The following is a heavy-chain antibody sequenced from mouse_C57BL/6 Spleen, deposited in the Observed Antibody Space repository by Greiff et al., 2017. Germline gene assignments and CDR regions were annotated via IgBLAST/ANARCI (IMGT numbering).Heavy chain of an antibody. CDR2: FYPGSGSI. Sequence: VQLQQSGAELVKPGASVKLSCKASGYTFPEYTIHWVKQRSGQGLEWIGWFYPGSGSIKYNEKFKDKATLTSDKSSSTVYMELSRFTSEDSAVYFCARHSYYYGSIFPFDYWGQGTTLTVSS. CDR1: GYTFPEYT. D-gene: IGHD1-1*01. CDR3: ARHSYYYGSIFPFDY. J-gene: IGHJ2*01. V-gene: IGHV1-62-2*01.